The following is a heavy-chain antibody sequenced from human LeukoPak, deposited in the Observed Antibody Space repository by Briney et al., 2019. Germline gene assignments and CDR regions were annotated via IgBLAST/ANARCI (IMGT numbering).Heavy chain of an antibody. D-gene: IGHD5-12*01. Sequence: PSETLSLTCTVSGGSVGNVSHYWSWIRQPPGMGLEWIGYIYYSGSTNYNPPLKSRVTISVDTSKNQFSLKLSSVTAADTAVYYCARDVGGYAAHYFDYWGQGTLVTVSS. CDR2: IYYSGST. J-gene: IGHJ4*02. CDR1: GGSVGNVSHY. V-gene: IGHV4-61*01. CDR3: ARDVGGYAAHYFDY.